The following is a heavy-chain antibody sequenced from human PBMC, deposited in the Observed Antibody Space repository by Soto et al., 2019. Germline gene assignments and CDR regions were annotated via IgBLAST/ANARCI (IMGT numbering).Heavy chain of an antibody. CDR3: TTGPRIVGAMRDAFDI. CDR1: GFTFSNAW. CDR2: IKSKTDGGTT. D-gene: IGHD1-26*01. Sequence: GESLKISCAASGFTFSNAWMSWVRQAPGKGLEWVGRIKSKTDGGTTDYAAPVKGRFTISRDDSKNTLYLQMNSLKTEDTAVYYCTTGPRIVGAMRDAFDIWGQGTMVTVSS. J-gene: IGHJ3*02. V-gene: IGHV3-15*01.